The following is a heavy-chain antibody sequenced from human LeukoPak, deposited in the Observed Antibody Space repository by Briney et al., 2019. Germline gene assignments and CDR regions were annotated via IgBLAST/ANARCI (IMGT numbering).Heavy chain of an antibody. CDR1: GFTFSSDW. CDR2: IYSEGIST. Sequence: GGSLRLSCAASGFTFSSDWMHWVRQAPGKGLVWVSRIYSEGISTSHADSVKGRFTLSRDNAKNTLYLQMNSMRAEDRAVYYCRTRCYDCWFDPWGQGTLVTVSS. V-gene: IGHV3-74*01. D-gene: IGHD2-2*01. CDR3: RTRCYDCWFDP. J-gene: IGHJ5*02.